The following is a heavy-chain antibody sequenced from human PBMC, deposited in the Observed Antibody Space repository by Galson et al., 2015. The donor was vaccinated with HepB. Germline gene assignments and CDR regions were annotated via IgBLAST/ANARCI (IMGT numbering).Heavy chain of an antibody. V-gene: IGHV3-73*01. CDR1: GFTFSGSA. D-gene: IGHD6-13*01. Sequence: SLRLSCAASGFTFSGSAMHWVRQASGKGLEWVGRIRSKANSYATAYAASVKGRFTISRDDSKNTAYLQMNSLKTEDTAVYYCTRHGLAAAGTRAFDIWGQGTMVTVSS. CDR2: IRSKANSYAT. CDR3: TRHGLAAAGTRAFDI. J-gene: IGHJ3*02.